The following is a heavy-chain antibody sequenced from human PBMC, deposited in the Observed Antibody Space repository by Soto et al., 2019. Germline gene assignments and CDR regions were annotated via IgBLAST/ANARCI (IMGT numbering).Heavy chain of an antibody. CDR1: GFPFSSYA. J-gene: IGHJ6*02. CDR2: ISGSGGST. CDR3: AKFDYYDSSGSPVEWYGMDV. Sequence: PGGSLRLSCAASGFPFSSYAMSWVRQAPGKGLEWVSAISGSGGSTYYADSVKGRFTISGDNSKNTLYLQMNSLRAEDTAVYYCAKFDYYDSSGSPVEWYGMDVWGQGTTVTVSS. V-gene: IGHV3-23*01. D-gene: IGHD3-22*01.